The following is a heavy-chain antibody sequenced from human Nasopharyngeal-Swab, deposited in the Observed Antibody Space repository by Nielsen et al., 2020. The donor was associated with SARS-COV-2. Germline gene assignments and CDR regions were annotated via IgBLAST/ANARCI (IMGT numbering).Heavy chain of an antibody. Sequence: ASVKVSCKASGYTFTSYYIHWVRQAPGQGLEWMGIINPSGGSTSYAQKFQGRVTMTRDTSTSTAYMELRSLRSDDTAVYYCARDRYSSSWTWYRPDAFDIWGQGTMVTVSS. J-gene: IGHJ3*02. CDR2: INPSGGST. CDR3: ARDRYSSSWTWYRPDAFDI. V-gene: IGHV1-46*01. CDR1: GYTFTSYY. D-gene: IGHD6-13*01.